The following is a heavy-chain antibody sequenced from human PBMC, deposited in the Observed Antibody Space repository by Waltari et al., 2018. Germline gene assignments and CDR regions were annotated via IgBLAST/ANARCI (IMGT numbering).Heavy chain of an antibody. Sequence: QVQLVQSGTEVKIPGASVKVSCKDSGDTLPTHAMTWGLQGPGQGLEWMGWINTNTCNPTYAQGFTGRFVFSLDTSVSTAYLQISSLKAEDTAVYYCASLGSSSDFDYWGQGTLVTVSS. D-gene: IGHD6-6*01. CDR3: ASLGSSSDFDY. CDR1: GDTLPTHA. J-gene: IGHJ4*02. V-gene: IGHV7-4-1*02. CDR2: INTNTCNP.